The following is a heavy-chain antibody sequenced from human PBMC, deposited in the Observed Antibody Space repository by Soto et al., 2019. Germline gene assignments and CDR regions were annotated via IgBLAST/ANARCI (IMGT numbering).Heavy chain of an antibody. D-gene: IGHD5-12*01. J-gene: IGHJ4*02. CDR2: IYSGGST. CDR1: GFTVSSNY. Sequence: GGSLRLSCAASGFTVSSNYMSWVRQAPGKGLEWVSVIYSGGSTYYADSVRGRFTISRDNSKNTLYLQMSSLRAEDTAVYYCARDTGRDGYNLFDYWGQGTLVTVS. CDR3: ARDTGRDGYNLFDY. V-gene: IGHV3-53*01.